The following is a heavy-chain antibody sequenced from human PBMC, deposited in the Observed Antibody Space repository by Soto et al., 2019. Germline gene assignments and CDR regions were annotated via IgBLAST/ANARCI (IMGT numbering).Heavy chain of an antibody. CDR1: GFTISRNA. CDR3: AKAKPGTTAFDC. CDR2: ISERSDTT. Sequence: EVQLLESGGGLVQPGGSLRLSCAASGFTISRNAMYWVRQAPGKGLEWVSGISERSDTTHYAEAVKGRFTISRDTSKNTLYLQLNTLRAHDTGVYYCAKAKPGTTAFDCWGQGTLVTVSS. J-gene: IGHJ4*02. V-gene: IGHV3-23*01. D-gene: IGHD1-7*01.